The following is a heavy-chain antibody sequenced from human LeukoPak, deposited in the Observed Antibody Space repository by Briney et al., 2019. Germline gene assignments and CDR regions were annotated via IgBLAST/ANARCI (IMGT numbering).Heavy chain of an antibody. Sequence: PSETLSLTCTGSGGSISSYYWSWIRQPAGKGLEWIGRIYNSGSTNSNPSLKSRVTMSVDTSKNQFSLKLTSVTAADTAVYYCAKDLPHYYGSGSYYNVDPFDYWGQGTLVTVSS. D-gene: IGHD3-10*01. CDR2: IYNSGST. J-gene: IGHJ4*02. V-gene: IGHV4-4*07. CDR3: AKDLPHYYGSGSYYNVDPFDY. CDR1: GGSISSYY.